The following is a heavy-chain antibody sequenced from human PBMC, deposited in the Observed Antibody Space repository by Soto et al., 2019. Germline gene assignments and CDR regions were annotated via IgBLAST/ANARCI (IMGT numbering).Heavy chain of an antibody. V-gene: IGHV1-69*01. D-gene: IGHD3-3*01. CDR1: GGTFSSYA. J-gene: IGHJ6*02. CDR3: ARDLRGNDFRSGYRVYYYGMDV. Sequence: QVQLVQSGAEVKKPGSSVKVSCKASGGTFSSYAISWVRQAPGQGLEWMGGIIPIFGTANYAQKFQGGVTITADESTSTTYMELSSIGPEDTSVYYCARDLRGNDFRSGYRVYYYGMDVWGQGTTVTVCS. CDR2: IIPIFGTA.